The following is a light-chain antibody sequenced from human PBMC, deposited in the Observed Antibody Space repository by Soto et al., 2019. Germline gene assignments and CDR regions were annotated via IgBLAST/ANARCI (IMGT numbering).Light chain of an antibody. J-gene: IGKJ1*01. CDR2: DAS. CDR3: QQYGGSPVWA. Sequence: ETVMTQSPGTLSVSLVEIANLSCRSSHSVSIHLAWYQQTPGQAPRLLIYDASTRATGIPDRFSGSGSGTDFTLTIRRLEPEDFAVYHCQQYGGSPVWACGQGTKGDIK. CDR1: HSVSIH. V-gene: IGKV3-20*01.